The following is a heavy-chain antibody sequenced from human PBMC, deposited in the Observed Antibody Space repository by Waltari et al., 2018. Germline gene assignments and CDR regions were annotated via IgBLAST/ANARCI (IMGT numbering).Heavy chain of an antibody. CDR3: ARDSYTTGWGDQ. V-gene: IGHV3-48*03. Sequence: DVQLVESGGGLVQPGGSLTLSCVVSGFTFSSYEMNWVRQAPGKGLEWISVISSTGNTLNYADSVKGRFTVSRDNAKNSLFLHMNDLRAEDTAVYYCARDSYTTGWGDQWGQGTLVSV. CDR2: ISSTGNTL. CDR1: GFTFSSYE. D-gene: IGHD6-19*01. J-gene: IGHJ4*02.